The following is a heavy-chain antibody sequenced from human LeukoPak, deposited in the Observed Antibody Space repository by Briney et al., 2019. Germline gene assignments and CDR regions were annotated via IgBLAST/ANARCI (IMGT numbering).Heavy chain of an antibody. Sequence: ASVKVSCKVSGYTFTDYYMHWVQQAPGKGLEWMGLVDPEDGETIYAEKFQGRVTITADTSTDTAYMELSSLRSEDTAVYYCATTYGGNFPSAPLDYWGQGTPVTVSS. V-gene: IGHV1-69-2*01. CDR1: GYTFTDYY. J-gene: IGHJ4*02. CDR2: VDPEDGET. CDR3: ATTYGGNFPSAPLDY. D-gene: IGHD4-23*01.